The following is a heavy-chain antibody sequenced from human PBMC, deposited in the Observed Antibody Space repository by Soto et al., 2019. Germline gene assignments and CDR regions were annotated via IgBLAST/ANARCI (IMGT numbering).Heavy chain of an antibody. CDR1: GVSISDTSYY. CDR3: ARQGSY. Sequence: SETLSLACNVSGVSISDTSYYWGWIRQPPGKGLEWIGTIYFNGKTFYNPSLKSQLTISVDTSKNQISLRLTSVTAADTAVYYCARQGSYWGQGTLVTVSS. V-gene: IGHV4-39*01. CDR2: IYFNGKT. J-gene: IGHJ4*02.